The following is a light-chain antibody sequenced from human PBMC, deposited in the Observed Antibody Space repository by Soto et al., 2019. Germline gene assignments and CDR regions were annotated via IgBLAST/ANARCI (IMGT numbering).Light chain of an antibody. J-gene: IGLJ2*01. CDR1: SSNIGSHT. Sequence: QSVLTQPPSASGTPGQTIAISCSGGSSNIGSHTVNWYQHLPGTAPRLLIYSNTQRPSGVPDRFSGSKSGTSASLAISGLQSEYEGDYYCAAWDDSLNGVVFGGGTKDTVL. V-gene: IGLV1-44*01. CDR3: AAWDDSLNGVV. CDR2: SNT.